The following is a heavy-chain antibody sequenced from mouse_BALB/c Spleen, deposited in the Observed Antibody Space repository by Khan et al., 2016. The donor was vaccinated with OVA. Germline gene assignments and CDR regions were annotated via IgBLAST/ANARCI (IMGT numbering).Heavy chain of an antibody. J-gene: IGHJ4*01. CDR3: AGSATDYCAVDY. CDR2: IYPNNDDT. CDR1: GYTFIDYV. D-gene: IGHD1-1*01. Sequence: VQLKQSGPELAKPGASVKISCKASGYTFIDYVIHWVKQKPGQGLEWIGYIYPNNDDTESTEKFKGKATLTLDKSSTTAYMDLSSLTSEDSAVFYCAGSATDYCAVDYWGQGTSVTVSP. V-gene: IGHV1S136*01.